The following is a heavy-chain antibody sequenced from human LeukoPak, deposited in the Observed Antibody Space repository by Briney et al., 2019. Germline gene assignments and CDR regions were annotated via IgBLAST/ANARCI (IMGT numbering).Heavy chain of an antibody. J-gene: IGHJ5*02. CDR2: IIPIFGTA. D-gene: IGHD3-9*01. Sequence: GASVKVSCKASGGTFSSYAISWVRQAPGQGLEWMGGIIPIFGTANYAQKFQGRVTITADKSTSTAYMELSSLRSEDTAVYYCARDYDILTGHNPWGQGTLVTVPS. CDR1: GGTFSSYA. CDR3: ARDYDILTGHNP. V-gene: IGHV1-69*06.